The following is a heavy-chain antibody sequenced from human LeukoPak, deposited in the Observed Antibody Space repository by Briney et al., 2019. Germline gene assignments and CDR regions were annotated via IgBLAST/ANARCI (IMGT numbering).Heavy chain of an antibody. CDR1: GGSISGSSYY. V-gene: IGHV4-39*02. D-gene: IGHD4/OR15-4a*01. CDR2: IYYSGST. J-gene: IGHJ4*02. CDR3: AREVLLDY. Sequence: SETLSLTCTVSGGSISGSSYYWGWIRQPPGKGLEWIGSIYYSGSTYYNPSLKSRVTISVDTSKNQFSLKLNSVTATDTAVYYCAREVLLDYWGRGTLVTVSS.